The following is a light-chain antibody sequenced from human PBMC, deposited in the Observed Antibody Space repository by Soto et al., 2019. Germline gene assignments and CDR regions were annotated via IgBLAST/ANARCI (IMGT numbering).Light chain of an antibody. CDR2: DGF. V-gene: IGKV3-11*01. CDR1: QSVNTY. Sequence: EIVLTQSPATLSLSPGKGATLSCRASQSVNTYLAWYQQKPGQAPRLLIYDGFNRATGIPARFSGSGSGTDFTLTISSLEPEDFAVYYCQQGGSFGGGTKVEIK. CDR3: QQGGS. J-gene: IGKJ4*01.